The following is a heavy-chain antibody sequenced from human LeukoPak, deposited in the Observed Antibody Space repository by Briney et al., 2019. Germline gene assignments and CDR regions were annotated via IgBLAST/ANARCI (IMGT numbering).Heavy chain of an antibody. D-gene: IGHD6-13*01. Sequence: PSETLSLTCTVSGGPISSGSYYWSWIRQPAGKGLEWIGRIYTSGSTNYNPSLKSRVTISVDTSKNQFSLKLSSVTAADTAVYYCATQKGIAAAGEYYYYYYMDVWGKGTTVTVSS. CDR3: ATQKGIAAAGEYYYYYYMDV. CDR2: IYTSGST. CDR1: GGPISSGSYY. J-gene: IGHJ6*03. V-gene: IGHV4-61*02.